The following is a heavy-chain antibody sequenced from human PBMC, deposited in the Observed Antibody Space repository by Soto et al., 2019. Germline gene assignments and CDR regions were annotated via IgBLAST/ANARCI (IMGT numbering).Heavy chain of an antibody. V-gene: IGHV4-59*01. CDR3: ARGGGSWYGYYYYGMDV. CDR2: IYYSGST. Sequence: ETLSLTCTVSGGSISSYYWSLIRQPPGKGLEWIGYIYYSGSTNYNPSLKSRVTISVDTSKNQFSLKLSSVTAADTAVYYCARGGGSWYGYYYYGMDVWGQGTTVTVSS. CDR1: GGSISSYY. D-gene: IGHD6-13*01. J-gene: IGHJ6*02.